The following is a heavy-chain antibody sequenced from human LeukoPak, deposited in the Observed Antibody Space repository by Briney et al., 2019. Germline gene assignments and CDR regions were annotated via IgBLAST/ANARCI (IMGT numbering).Heavy chain of an antibody. CDR2: MYHGGST. CDR1: GGSISSGDYY. CDR3: ARGPAIDN. V-gene: IGHV4-30-2*01. Sequence: SETLSLTCTVSGGSISSGDYYWSWIRQPPGKGLEWIGYMYHGGSTYSNPSLKSRVTISVDRSKNQFSLKLSSVTAADTAVYYCARGPAIDNWGQGTLVTVSS. J-gene: IGHJ4*02.